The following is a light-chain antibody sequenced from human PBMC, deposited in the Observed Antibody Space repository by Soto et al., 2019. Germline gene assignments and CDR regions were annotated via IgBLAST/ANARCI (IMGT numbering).Light chain of an antibody. CDR1: QSVGSN. CDR2: DAS. J-gene: IGKJ4*01. Sequence: EIVMTQSPLTLSASPGERAIFSCRASQSVGSNIAWYQQKPGQSPRLLVYDASTRATAIPARFSGSGSGTEFTLTINTLQSEDFAVYYCQQHNNWPLTFGGGTKVEIK. CDR3: QQHNNWPLT. V-gene: IGKV3-15*01.